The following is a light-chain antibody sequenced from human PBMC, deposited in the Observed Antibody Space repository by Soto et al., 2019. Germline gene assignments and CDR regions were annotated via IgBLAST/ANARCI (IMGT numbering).Light chain of an antibody. CDR3: QHRNNWPPGAT. Sequence: EIVLTQSPGTLSLSPVERATLSCRASHSVSTYLAWYQQKPGQAPRLLISDASNRATGIPARFSGGGSGTDFTLTISALEPDDFAVYYCQHRNNWPPGATFGGGTKVEIK. V-gene: IGKV3-11*01. CDR1: HSVSTY. CDR2: DAS. J-gene: IGKJ4*01.